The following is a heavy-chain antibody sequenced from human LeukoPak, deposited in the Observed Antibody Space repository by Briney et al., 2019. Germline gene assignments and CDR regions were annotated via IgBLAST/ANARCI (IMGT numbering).Heavy chain of an antibody. J-gene: IGHJ6*02. CDR2: INHSGST. CDR1: GGSFSGYY. CDR3: ARVIHTPAKNHDFWSGYPYYYYGMDV. Sequence: KPSETLSLTCAVYGGSFSGYYWSWIRQPPGKGLEWIGEINHSGSTNYNPSLKSRVTISVDTSKNQFSLKLSSVTAADTAVYYCARVIHTPAKNHDFWSGYPYYYYGMDVWGQGTTVTVSS. D-gene: IGHD3-3*01. V-gene: IGHV4-34*01.